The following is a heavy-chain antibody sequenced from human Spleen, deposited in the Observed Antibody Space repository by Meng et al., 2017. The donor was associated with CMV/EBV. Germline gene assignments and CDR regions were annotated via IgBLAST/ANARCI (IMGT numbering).Heavy chain of an antibody. V-gene: IGHV3-23*01. D-gene: IGHD2-2*01. CDR3: ARPHLGYCSSTSCYNYFDD. CDR2: ISGSGDST. CDR1: TFSRSD. J-gene: IGHJ4*02. Sequence: TFSRSDINWVRQAPGKGLEWVSVISGSGDSTYYADSVKGRFTISRDNSKSTLYLQVNSLRAGDTAVYYCARPHLGYCSSTSCYNYFDDWGQGTLVTVSS.